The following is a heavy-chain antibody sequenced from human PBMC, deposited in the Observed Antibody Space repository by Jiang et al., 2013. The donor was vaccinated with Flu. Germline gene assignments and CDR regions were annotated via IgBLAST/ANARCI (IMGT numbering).Heavy chain of an antibody. CDR3: ARLSGWFTGKGFDF. D-gene: IGHD6-19*01. J-gene: IGHJ4*02. V-gene: IGHV4-34*01. Sequence: TCAVYGDSVQWLLLELVPPVPREGGWSGLGKVNHSGITNYNPSLKSRVTFSVDTSKNQFSLKLTSVTAADTAVYYCARLSGWFTGKGFDFWGQGALVTVSS. CDR2: VNHSGIT. CDR1: GDSVQWLL.